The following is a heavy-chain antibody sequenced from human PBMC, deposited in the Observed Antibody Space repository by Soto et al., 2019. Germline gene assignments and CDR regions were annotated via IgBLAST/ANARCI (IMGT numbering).Heavy chain of an antibody. CDR3: ARDTARGFYYYYYGMDV. CDR1: GGSFSGYY. D-gene: IGHD5-18*01. V-gene: IGHV4-34*01. CDR2: INHSGST. J-gene: IGHJ6*02. Sequence: SETLSLTCAVYGGSFSGYYWSWIRQSPGKGLEWIGEINHSGSTNYNPSLKSRVTISVDTSKNQFSLKLSSVTAADTAVYYCARDTARGFYYYYYGMDVWGQGTTVTVSS.